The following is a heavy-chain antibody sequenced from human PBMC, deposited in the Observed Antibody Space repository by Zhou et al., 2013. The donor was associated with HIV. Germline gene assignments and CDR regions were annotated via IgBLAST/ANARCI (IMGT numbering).Heavy chain of an antibody. Sequence: QVQLVQSGTEVKKPGASVKVSCKASGYTFTDYYMHWVRQAPGQGLEWMGWINPNSGGTNYAQKFQGWVTMTTDTSISTAYMELRLRSDDTAVYYCAREGSQYGSSSHNWNFDLWGRGTPGHCLL. V-gene: IGHV1-2*04. D-gene: IGHD6-6*01. CDR1: GYTFTDYY. J-gene: IGHJ2*01. CDR3: AREGSQYGSSSHNWNFDL. CDR2: INPNSGGT.